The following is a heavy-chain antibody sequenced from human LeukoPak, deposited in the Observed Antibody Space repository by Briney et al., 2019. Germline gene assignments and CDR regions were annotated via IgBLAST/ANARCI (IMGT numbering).Heavy chain of an antibody. V-gene: IGHV3-33*08. CDR3: ARDLLGYYDSSGCFDY. CDR1: KFAFSSYA. CDR2: IWYDGSNK. J-gene: IGHJ4*02. Sequence: GGSLRLSCAASKFAFSSYAMSWVRQAPGKGLEWVAVIWYDGSNKYYADSVKGRFTISRDNSKNTLYLQMNSLRAEDTAVYYCARDLLGYYDSSGCFDYWGQGTLVTVSS. D-gene: IGHD3-22*01.